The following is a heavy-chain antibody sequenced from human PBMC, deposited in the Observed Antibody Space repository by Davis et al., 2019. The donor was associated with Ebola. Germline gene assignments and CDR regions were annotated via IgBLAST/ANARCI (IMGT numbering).Heavy chain of an antibody. CDR3: SRGRTAGYYYGMDV. D-gene: IGHD6-13*01. CDR2: INHSGST. CDR1: GGSFSGYY. V-gene: IGHV4-34*01. J-gene: IGHJ6*02. Sequence: SETLSLTCAVYGGSFSGYYWSWIRQPPGKGLEWLGEINHSGSTNYNPSLKSRVTISVDTSKNQFSLKLSSVTAADTAVYYCSRGRTAGYYYGMDVWGQGTTVTVSS.